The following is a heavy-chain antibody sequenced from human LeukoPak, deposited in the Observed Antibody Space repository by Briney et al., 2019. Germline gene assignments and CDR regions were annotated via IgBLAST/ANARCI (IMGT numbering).Heavy chain of an antibody. CDR3: AKILYYYDSRGFEDY. Sequence: PGGSLRLSCAASGFTFSSYGIHWVRQAPGKGLEWVAVIWYDGSNKYYADSVKGRFTISRDNSKNTLYLQMNSLRAEDTAVYYCAKILYYYDSRGFEDYWGQGTLVAVSS. V-gene: IGHV3-30*02. D-gene: IGHD3-22*01. CDR1: GFTFSSYG. J-gene: IGHJ4*02. CDR2: IWYDGSNK.